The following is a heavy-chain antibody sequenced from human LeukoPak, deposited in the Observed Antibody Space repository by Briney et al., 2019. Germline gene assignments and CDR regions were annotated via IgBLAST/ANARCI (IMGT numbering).Heavy chain of an antibody. D-gene: IGHD3-3*01. CDR2: IYTSGST. Sequence: SETLSLTCTVSGGSISSGSYYWSWIRQPAGKGLEWIGRIYTSGSTNYNPSLKSRVTISVDTSKNQFSLKLSSVTAADTAVYYCALDTIFGPNYWGQGTLVTVSS. CDR3: ALDTIFGPNY. J-gene: IGHJ4*02. CDR1: GGSISSGSYY. V-gene: IGHV4-61*02.